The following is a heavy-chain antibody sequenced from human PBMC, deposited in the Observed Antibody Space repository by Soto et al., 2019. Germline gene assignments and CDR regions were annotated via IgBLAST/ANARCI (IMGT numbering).Heavy chain of an antibody. CDR1: GGSISSGGYY. CDR3: ARDYLDCSSTSCYNWFDP. CDR2: IYYSGST. V-gene: IGHV4-31*03. Sequence: PSETLSLTCTVSGGSISSGGYYWSWIRQHPGKGLEWIGYIYYSGSTYYNPSLKSRVTISVDTSKNQFSLKLSSVTAADTAVYYCARDYLDCSSTSCYNWFDPWGQGTLVTVYS. D-gene: IGHD2-2*01. J-gene: IGHJ5*02.